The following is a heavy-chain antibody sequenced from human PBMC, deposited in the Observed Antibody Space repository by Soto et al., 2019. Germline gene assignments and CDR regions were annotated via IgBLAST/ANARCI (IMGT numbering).Heavy chain of an antibody. Sequence: QLQLQESGPGLVKPSETLSLTCTVSGVSINTNNYYWGWVRQPPGKGLEWIGNIFHSGSTYYTPSLQSRVTISLDTSKNHFSLKLSSVTPADTAVYYCARDRYYGSGTYYNFYSGMDVWGQGTTVTVSS. J-gene: IGHJ6*02. D-gene: IGHD3-10*01. CDR2: IFHSGST. CDR1: GVSINTNNYY. CDR3: ARDRYYGSGTYYNFYSGMDV. V-gene: IGHV4-39*02.